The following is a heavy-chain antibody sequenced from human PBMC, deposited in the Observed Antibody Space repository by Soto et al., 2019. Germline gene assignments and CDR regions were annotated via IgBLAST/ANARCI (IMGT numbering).Heavy chain of an antibody. V-gene: IGHV1-69*01. J-gene: IGHJ6*02. CDR1: GSTFSSFS. D-gene: IGHD2-15*01. CDR3: ARDDCSGGSCYSGYYYYGMDV. Sequence: QVQLGQAGAGVEKPGSSVKVSCQASGSTFSSFSISRVRKAPWPGPELVGGDNPIFGTANYAQKFQGRVTITADESTSTAYMELSSLRSEDTAVYYCARDDCSGGSCYSGYYYYGMDVWGQGTTVTVSS. CDR2: DNPIFGTA.